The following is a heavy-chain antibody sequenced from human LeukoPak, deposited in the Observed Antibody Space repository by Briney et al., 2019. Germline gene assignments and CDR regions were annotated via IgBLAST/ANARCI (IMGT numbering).Heavy chain of an antibody. D-gene: IGHD3-16*01. CDR3: ATLGEDNTDTPFDY. CDR1: GYTFIDYY. J-gene: IGHJ4*02. Sequence: GASVKVSCKTSGYTFIDYYIHWIRQAPGQGLEWMGRINPTTGGTDLAQKFQRKVSMTRDTSISTAYMELSRLGSDDTAVYYCATLGEDNTDTPFDYWGQGTLVTVSS. CDR2: INPTTGGT. V-gene: IGHV1-2*06.